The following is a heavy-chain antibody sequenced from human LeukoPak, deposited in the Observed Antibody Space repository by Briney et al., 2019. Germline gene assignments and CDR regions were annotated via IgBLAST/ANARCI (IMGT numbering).Heavy chain of an antibody. CDR2: IYTSGST. Sequence: SETLSLTCAVYGGSFSGYYWSWIRQPAGKGLEWIGRIYTSGSTDYNPSLKTRVTISVDTSKNQFSLKLTSVTAADTAVYYCARYDFNKYFDYWGQGTLVTVSS. V-gene: IGHV4-59*10. CDR3: ARYDFNKYFDY. D-gene: IGHD3-3*01. J-gene: IGHJ4*02. CDR1: GGSFSGYY.